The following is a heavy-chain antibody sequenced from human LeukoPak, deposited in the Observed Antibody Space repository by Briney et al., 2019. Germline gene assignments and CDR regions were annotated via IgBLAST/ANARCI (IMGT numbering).Heavy chain of an antibody. CDR1: GYTFTGYY. CDR2: INPNSGGT. J-gene: IGHJ4*02. CDR3: ARDRRSSSWYSVDY. Sequence: ASVKVSCKASGYTFTGYYMHWVRQAPGQGLEWMGWINPNSGGTNYAQKFQGWATMTRDTSISTAYMELSRLRSDDTAVYYCARDRRSSSWYSVDYWGQGTLVTVSS. D-gene: IGHD6-13*01. V-gene: IGHV1-2*04.